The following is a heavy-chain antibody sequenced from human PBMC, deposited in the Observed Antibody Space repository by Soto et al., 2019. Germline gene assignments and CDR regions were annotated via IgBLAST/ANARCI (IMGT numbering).Heavy chain of an antibody. J-gene: IGHJ6*02. D-gene: IGHD3-3*01. Sequence: LRLSCAASGFTFSSYSMNWVRQAPGKGLEWVSSISSSSSTIYYADSVKGRFTISRDNAKNSLYLQMNSLRAGDTAVYYCARDLYDFWSGYYGMADYYGMDVWGQGTTVTVSS. CDR1: GFTFSSYS. CDR2: ISSSSSTI. V-gene: IGHV3-48*01. CDR3: ARDLYDFWSGYYGMADYYGMDV.